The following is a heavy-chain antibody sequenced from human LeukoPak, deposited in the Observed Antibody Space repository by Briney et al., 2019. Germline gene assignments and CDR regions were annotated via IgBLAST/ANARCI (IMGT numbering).Heavy chain of an antibody. CDR2: ISGGSEDT. CDR1: GFTFDSYA. Sequence: GGSLRLSCTASGFTFDSYAMSWVRQAPGKGLEWVSSISGGSEDTYYADSVKGRFTISRDNSKSTLYLQMNSQRAEETAVYYCARTIAQYSNSWLYFSSGLDVWGQGSTVTLS. D-gene: IGHD6-13*01. J-gene: IGHJ6*02. CDR3: ARTIAQYSNSWLYFSSGLDV. V-gene: IGHV3-23*01.